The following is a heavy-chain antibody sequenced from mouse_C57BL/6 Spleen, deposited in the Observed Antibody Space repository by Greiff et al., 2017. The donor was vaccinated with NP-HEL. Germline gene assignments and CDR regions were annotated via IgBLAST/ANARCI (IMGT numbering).Heavy chain of an antibody. D-gene: IGHD2-4*01. V-gene: IGHV5-9-1*02. CDR2: ISSGGDYI. J-gene: IGHJ3*01. CDR3: TRDGDYVGIAY. CDR1: GFTFSSYA. Sequence: EVKLMESGEGLVKPGGSLKLSCAASGFTFSSYAMSWVRQTPEKRLEWVAYISSGGDYIYYAETVKGRFTISRDNARNTLYLQMSSLKSEDTAMYYCTRDGDYVGIAYWGQGTLVTVSA.